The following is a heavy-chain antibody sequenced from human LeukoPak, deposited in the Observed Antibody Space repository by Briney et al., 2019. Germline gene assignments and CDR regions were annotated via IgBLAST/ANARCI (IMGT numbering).Heavy chain of an antibody. D-gene: IGHD6-19*01. CDR2: IIPIFGTA. CDR1: GGTFSSYA. CDR3: ARFRIAVAGSAAGY. J-gene: IGHJ4*02. V-gene: IGHV1-69*13. Sequence: SVKVSCKASGGTFSSYAISWVRQAPGQGLEWMGGIIPIFGTANYAQKFQGRVTITADDSTSTAYMELSSLRSEDTAVYYCARFRIAVAGSAAGYWGQGTLVTVSS.